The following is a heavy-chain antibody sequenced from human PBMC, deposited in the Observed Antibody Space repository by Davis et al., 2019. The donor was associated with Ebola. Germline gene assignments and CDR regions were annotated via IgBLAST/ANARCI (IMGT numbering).Heavy chain of an antibody. CDR3: ARGDTAMVLGAFDI. Sequence: AASVKVSCKASGYTFTSYAMNWVRQAPGQGLEWMGRINPNSGGTNYAQKFQGRVTMTRDTSISTAYMELSRLRSDDTAVHYCARGDTAMVLGAFDIWGQGTMVTVS. CDR2: INPNSGGT. V-gene: IGHV1-2*06. CDR1: GYTFTSYA. J-gene: IGHJ3*02. D-gene: IGHD5-18*01.